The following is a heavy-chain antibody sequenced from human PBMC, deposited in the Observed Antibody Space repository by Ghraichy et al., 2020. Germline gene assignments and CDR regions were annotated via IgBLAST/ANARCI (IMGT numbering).Heavy chain of an antibody. CDR1: GFTFSNYC. V-gene: IGHV3-21*01. Sequence: ETLSLTCAASGFTFSNYCMNWVRQAPGKGLEWVSSISSSNSFVRYAESVKGRFTISRDNAKNSLYLQMNSLRAEDTAVYYCARDRAPITLIVPYFFDYWGQGTLVTVSS. CDR3: ARDRAPITLIVPYFFDY. J-gene: IGHJ4*02. CDR2: ISSSNSFV. D-gene: IGHD3-22*01.